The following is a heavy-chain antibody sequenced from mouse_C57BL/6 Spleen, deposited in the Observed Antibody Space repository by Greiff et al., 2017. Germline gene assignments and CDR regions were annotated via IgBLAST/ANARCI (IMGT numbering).Heavy chain of an antibody. D-gene: IGHD1-1*01. V-gene: IGHV1-76*01. CDR3: ASGIYGSGPPGFAY. CDR1: GSTFPDSY. Sequence: QLQQPGAELVRPGASVNLSCKAFGSTFPDSYLNWVKQRLGQGLEWIARIYPGSGNTYYIEKFKGKATLPAENSSSTSDMQLSILTSEDSAVYFGASGIYGSGPPGFAYWGQGTLVTVSA. J-gene: IGHJ3*01. CDR2: IYPGSGNT.